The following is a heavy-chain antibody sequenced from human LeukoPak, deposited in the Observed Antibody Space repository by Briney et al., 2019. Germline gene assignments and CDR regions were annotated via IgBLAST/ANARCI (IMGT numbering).Heavy chain of an antibody. CDR1: GFTFSRLW. CDR2: IDQSGGRN. Sequence: QTGGSLRLSCAASGFTFSRLWMNWVRQAPGRGLEWVANIDQSGGRNNYVDSVKGRFTISRDNAKNSLFLEMSSLRADDTAVYFCARDVEGGTYIWGQGTTVTVSS. J-gene: IGHJ3*02. D-gene: IGHD1-1*01. CDR3: ARDVEGGTYI. V-gene: IGHV3-7*01.